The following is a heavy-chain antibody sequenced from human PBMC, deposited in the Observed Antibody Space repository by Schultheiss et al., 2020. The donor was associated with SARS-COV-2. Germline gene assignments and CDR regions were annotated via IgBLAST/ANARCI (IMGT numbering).Heavy chain of an antibody. Sequence: SETLSLTCTVSGGSISSYYWSWIRQPPGKGLEWIGYIYYSGSTYYNPSLKSLVVISVDTSKNQFSLKLSSVTAADTAVYYCARVGVSDSWFDPWGQGTLVTVSS. CDR3: ARVGVSDSWFDP. D-gene: IGHD3-16*01. J-gene: IGHJ5*02. CDR2: IYYSGST. V-gene: IGHV4-59*12. CDR1: GGSISSYY.